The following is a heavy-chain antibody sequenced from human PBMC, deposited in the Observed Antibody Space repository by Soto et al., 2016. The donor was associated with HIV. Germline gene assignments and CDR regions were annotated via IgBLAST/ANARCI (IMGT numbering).Heavy chain of an antibody. D-gene: IGHD2-2*01. J-gene: IGHJ1*01. Sequence: VQLQQWGAELLKPSETLSLTCAVYGGSFSDYYWSWIRQPLGKGLEWIGEVDHSGTTNYNPFLKSRVTISVDTSKNQFSLKMTSVTAADTAIYYCARPLSRAAVGLRDFRHVGPGAPWSPSLQ. CDR3: ARPLSRAAVGLRDFRH. V-gene: IGHV4-34*02. CDR1: GGSFSDYY. CDR2: VDHSGTT.